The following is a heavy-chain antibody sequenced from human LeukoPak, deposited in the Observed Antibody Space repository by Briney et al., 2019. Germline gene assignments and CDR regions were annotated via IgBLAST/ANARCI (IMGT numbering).Heavy chain of an antibody. CDR3: AKEVSTYYYGSGTFDY. J-gene: IGHJ4*02. Sequence: GGSLRLSCVASGFTFSSYAIHWVRQSPGKGLEWVALISYDGSNKYYADSVKGRFTISRDNSKNTLYLQMNSLRAEDTAVYYCAKEVSTYYYGSGTFDYWGQGTLVTVSS. V-gene: IGHV3-30*04. CDR1: GFTFSSYA. CDR2: ISYDGSNK. D-gene: IGHD3-10*01.